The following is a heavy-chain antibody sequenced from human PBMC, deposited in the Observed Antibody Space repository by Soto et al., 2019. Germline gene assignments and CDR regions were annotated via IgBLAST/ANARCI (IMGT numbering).Heavy chain of an antibody. D-gene: IGHD1-1*01. J-gene: IGHJ4*01. CDR3: AAGGTRWLHSHGDY. CDR2: FDPEDGET. CDR1: GHTLTELS. V-gene: IGHV1-24*01. Sequence: QVQLVQSGAEVKKPGASVKVSCKVSGHTLTELSMHWVRLAPGKGLEWMGGFDPEDGETICAQKFQGRVTMTEDTSTDSTYLELSSLRAEDTAVYYCAAGGTRWLHSHGDYWGHGTLVTISS.